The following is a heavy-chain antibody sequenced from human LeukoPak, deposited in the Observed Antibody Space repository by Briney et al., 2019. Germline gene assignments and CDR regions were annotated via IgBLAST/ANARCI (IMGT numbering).Heavy chain of an antibody. V-gene: IGHV3-7*02. CDR1: GFTFSSYW. Sequence: GGSLRLSCAASGFTFSSYWMSWVRQAPGKGLEWVANIKQDGSEKYYADSVKGRFTISRDNAKNSLYLQMNSLRAEDTAVYYCARGTTYGSGSYYNPLYYYYYYGMDVWGQGTTVTVSS. D-gene: IGHD3-10*01. CDR2: IKQDGSEK. J-gene: IGHJ6*02. CDR3: ARGTTYGSGSYYNPLYYYYYYGMDV.